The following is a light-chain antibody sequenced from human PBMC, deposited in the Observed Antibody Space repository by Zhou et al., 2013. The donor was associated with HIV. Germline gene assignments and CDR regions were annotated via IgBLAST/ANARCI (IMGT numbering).Light chain of an antibody. CDR3: QQRRT. Sequence: EIVMTQSPATLSVSPGERATLSCRASQSVSSYLAWYQQKPGQAPRLLIYDASNRATGIPARFSGSGSGTDFTLTISSLEPEDFAVYYCQQRRTFGGGTKVEIK. V-gene: IGKV3-11*01. J-gene: IGKJ4*01. CDR1: QSVSSY. CDR2: DAS.